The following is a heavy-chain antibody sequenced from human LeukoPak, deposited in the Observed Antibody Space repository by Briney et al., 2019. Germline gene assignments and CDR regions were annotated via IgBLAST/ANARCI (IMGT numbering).Heavy chain of an antibody. CDR1: GFTFSSYG. V-gene: IGHV3-33*06. D-gene: IGHD3-3*01. CDR2: IWYDGSNK. Sequence: HPGRSLRLSCAASGFTFSSYGMHWVRQAPGKGLEWVAVIWYDGSNKYYADSVKGRFTISIDNSKNTLYPQMNSLRAEDTAVYYCAKIRFLEEGVFDIWGQGTMVTVSS. J-gene: IGHJ3*02. CDR3: AKIRFLEEGVFDI.